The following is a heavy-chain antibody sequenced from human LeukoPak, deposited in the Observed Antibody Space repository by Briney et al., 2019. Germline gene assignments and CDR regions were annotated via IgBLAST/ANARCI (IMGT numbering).Heavy chain of an antibody. V-gene: IGHV4-61*02. CDR3: ARDAYNHQTYYDFWSGYYSTRWFDP. CDR1: GGSISSGSYY. D-gene: IGHD3-3*01. Sequence: PSETLSLTCTVSGGSISSGSYYWSWIRQPAGKGLEWIGRIYTSGSTNYNPSLKSRVTMSVDTSKNQFSLKLSSVTAADTAVYYCARDAYNHQTYYDFWSGYYSTRWFDPWGQGTLVTVSS. J-gene: IGHJ5*02. CDR2: IYTSGST.